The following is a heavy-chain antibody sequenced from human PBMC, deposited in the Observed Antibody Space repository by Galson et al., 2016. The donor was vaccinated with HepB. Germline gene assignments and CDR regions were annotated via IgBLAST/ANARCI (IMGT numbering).Heavy chain of an antibody. D-gene: IGHD4-17*01. Sequence: SLRLSCAASGFIFRSYGMHWVRQAPGKGLEWVAVIWYDGSNKYYANSVKGRFTISRDNSKNTLYLQMNSLRAEDTAVYYCARTLTTVTTSYQYGMDVWGKGTTVTVSS. CDR1: GFIFRSYG. V-gene: IGHV3-33*01. CDR3: ARTLTTVTTSYQYGMDV. CDR2: IWYDGSNK. J-gene: IGHJ6*04.